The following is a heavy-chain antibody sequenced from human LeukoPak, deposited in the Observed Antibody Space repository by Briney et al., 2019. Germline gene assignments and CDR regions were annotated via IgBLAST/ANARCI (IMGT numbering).Heavy chain of an antibody. J-gene: IGHJ6*03. CDR2: ISSSGSTI. D-gene: IGHD6-13*01. Sequence: GGSLRLSCAASGFTFSSYSMNWIRQAPGKGLEWVSYISSSGSTIYYADSVKGRFTISRDNAKNSLYLQMNSLRAEDTAVYYCARARYSSSWGIYYYYYMDVWGKGTTVTVSS. CDR3: ARARYSSSWGIYYYYYMDV. CDR1: GFTFSSYS. V-gene: IGHV3-48*04.